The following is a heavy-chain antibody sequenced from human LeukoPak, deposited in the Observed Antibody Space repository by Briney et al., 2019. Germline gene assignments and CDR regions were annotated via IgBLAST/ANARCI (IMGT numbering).Heavy chain of an antibody. J-gene: IGHJ4*02. CDR1: GFTFSSYA. CDR3: AKSGKGYSYVVYYFDY. Sequence: GASLRLSCAASGFTFSSYAMSWVRQAPGKGLEWVSAISGSGSSTYYADSVKGRFTISRDNSKNTLYLQMNSLRAEDTAVYYCAKSGKGYSYVVYYFDYWGQGTLVTVSS. CDR2: ISGSGSST. D-gene: IGHD5-18*01. V-gene: IGHV3-23*01.